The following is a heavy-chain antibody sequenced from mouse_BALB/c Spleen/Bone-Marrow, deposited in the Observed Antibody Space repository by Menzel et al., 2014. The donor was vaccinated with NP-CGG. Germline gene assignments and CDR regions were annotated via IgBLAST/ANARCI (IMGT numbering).Heavy chain of an antibody. D-gene: IGHD1-1*01. V-gene: IGHV1-4*01. J-gene: IGHJ4*01. CDR3: TIRYYAMDY. CDR2: INPSSAYT. Sequence: VQLQQSGADLARPGASVKMSCQASGYTFTRYTMHWEKQRPGQGLEWIGYINPSSAYTNYNQKFKDKATLTADKSSSTAYMQLSSLTSEDSAVYYCTIRYYAMDYWGQGTSVTISS. CDR1: GYTFTRYT.